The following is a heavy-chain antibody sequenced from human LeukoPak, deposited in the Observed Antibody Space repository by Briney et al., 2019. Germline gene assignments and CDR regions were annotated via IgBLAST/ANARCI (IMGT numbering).Heavy chain of an antibody. J-gene: IGHJ3*02. Sequence: GGSLRLSCAASGFTFSSYSMNWVRQAPGKGLEWVSSISSSSSYIYYADSVKGRFTISRDNAKNSLYLQMNSLRAEDTAVYYCARDLAGGSASDIWGQGTMVTVSS. CDR3: ARDLAGGSASDI. D-gene: IGHD1-1*01. CDR2: ISSSSSYI. V-gene: IGHV3-21*01. CDR1: GFTFSSYS.